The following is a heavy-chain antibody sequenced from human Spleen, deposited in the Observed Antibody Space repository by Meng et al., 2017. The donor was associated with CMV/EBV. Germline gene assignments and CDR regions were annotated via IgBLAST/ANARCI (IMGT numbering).Heavy chain of an antibody. D-gene: IGHD3-3*01. CDR1: GFTCSDYY. CDR2: ISSSSSYT. J-gene: IGHJ4*02. CDR3: ARVRGGPYYDFWSGYYNLPGYFDY. Sequence: QVQLVESGGGLVKPGGSLRLSCAASGFTCSDYYMSWIRQAPGKGLEWVSYISSSSSYTNYADSVKGRFTISRDNAKNSLYLQMNSLRAEDTAVYYCARVRGGPYYDFWSGYYNLPGYFDYWGQGTLVTV. V-gene: IGHV3-11*05.